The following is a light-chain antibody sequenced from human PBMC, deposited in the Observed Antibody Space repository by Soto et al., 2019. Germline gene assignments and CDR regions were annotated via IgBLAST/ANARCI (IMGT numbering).Light chain of an antibody. CDR2: DAS. V-gene: IGKV3-11*01. CDR3: QQRSNSTPFT. J-gene: IGKJ3*01. CDR1: QSVSSY. Sequence: EIVLTQSPATLSLSPGERATLSCRASQSVSSYLAWYQQKPGQAHRLLIYDASNRTTGIPARFSGSGSGTDFTLTISSLEPEDFAVYSCQQRSNSTPFTFGPGTKVDIK.